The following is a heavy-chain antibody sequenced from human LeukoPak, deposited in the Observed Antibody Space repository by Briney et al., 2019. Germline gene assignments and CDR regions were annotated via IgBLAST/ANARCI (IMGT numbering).Heavy chain of an antibody. D-gene: IGHD6-13*01. V-gene: IGHV4-61*01. Sequence: SETLSLTCTVSGGSISSRTNYWSWIRQPPGKGLEWIGYIYYSGSTNYNPSLKSRVTISVDTSKNQFSLKLSSVTAADTAVYYCARVDSNNWYDSRGYFDYWGQGTLVTVSS. CDR3: ARVDSNNWYDSRGYFDY. J-gene: IGHJ4*02. CDR1: GGSISSRTNY. CDR2: IYYSGST.